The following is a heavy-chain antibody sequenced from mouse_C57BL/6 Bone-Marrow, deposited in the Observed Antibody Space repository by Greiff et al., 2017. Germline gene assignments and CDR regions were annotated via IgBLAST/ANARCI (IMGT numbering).Heavy chain of an antibody. CDR2: ISGGGGNT. CDR3: SRQVTTVLATKYFDV. CDR1: GFTFSSYT. J-gene: IGHJ1*03. Sequence: DVHLVESGGGLVKPGGSLKLSCAASGFTFSSYTMSWVRQTPEKRLQWVAAISGGGGNTYYPVSVKGRFTISRDNDKNILYLQMSSLRSEDTALYYCSRQVTTVLATKYFDVWGTGTTVTVSS. D-gene: IGHD1-1*01. V-gene: IGHV5-9*01.